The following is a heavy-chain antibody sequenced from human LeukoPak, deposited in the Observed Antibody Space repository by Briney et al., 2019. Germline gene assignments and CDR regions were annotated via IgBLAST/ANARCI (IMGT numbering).Heavy chain of an antibody. CDR2: IYHSGST. J-gene: IGHJ6*02. D-gene: IGHD4-4*01. V-gene: IGHV4-30-2*01. Sequence: SETLSLTRAVSGGPISSGGYSWSWIRQPPGKGLEWIGYIYHSGSTYYNPSLKSRVTISVDRSKNQFSLKLSSVTAADTAVYYCARSNLYYYYGMDVWGQGTTVTVSS. CDR1: GGPISSGGYS. CDR3: ARSNLYYYYGMDV.